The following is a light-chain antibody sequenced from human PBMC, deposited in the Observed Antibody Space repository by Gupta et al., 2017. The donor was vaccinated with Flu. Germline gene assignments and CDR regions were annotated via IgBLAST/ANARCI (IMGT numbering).Light chain of an antibody. CDR2: AAS. V-gene: IGKV1D-12*01. Sequence: PSSVSASVGDRVTITCRASQDISDWLAWYQQKPGKAPKLLIYAASSVTGGVPSRFSGSASGTQYTLSISGLQPEDFATYHCQQEKSFPITFGQGTXLEMK. CDR1: QDISDW. CDR3: QQEKSFPIT. J-gene: IGKJ5*01.